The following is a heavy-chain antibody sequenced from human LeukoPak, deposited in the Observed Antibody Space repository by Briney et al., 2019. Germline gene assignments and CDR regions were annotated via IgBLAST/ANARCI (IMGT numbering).Heavy chain of an antibody. D-gene: IGHD3-10*01. CDR1: GYTLTELS. CDR2: FDPEDGET. V-gene: IGHV1-24*01. CDR3: ATPSGSHDAFDI. J-gene: IGHJ3*02. Sequence: ASVKVSCKVSGYTLTELSMHWVRQAPGKGLEWMGGFDPEDGETIYAQKFQGRVTMTEDTSTDTAYMELSRLRSEDTAVYYCATPSGSHDAFDIWGQGPMVTVSS.